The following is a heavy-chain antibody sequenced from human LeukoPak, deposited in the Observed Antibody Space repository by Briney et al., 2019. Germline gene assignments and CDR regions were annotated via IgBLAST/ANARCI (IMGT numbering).Heavy chain of an antibody. CDR1: GFTVSSNY. CDR2: ISNDGDT. Sequence: GGSLRLSCAASGFTVSSNYMSWVRQGPGKGLECVSVISNDGDTYYADSVKGRFTISRDTSKNTVSLQMNSLRAEDTAVYYCATCRDGFNSHPMNYYYYYYIDVWGKGTTVTISS. V-gene: IGHV3-53*01. CDR3: ATCRDGFNSHPMNYYYYYYIDV. D-gene: IGHD5-24*01. J-gene: IGHJ6*03.